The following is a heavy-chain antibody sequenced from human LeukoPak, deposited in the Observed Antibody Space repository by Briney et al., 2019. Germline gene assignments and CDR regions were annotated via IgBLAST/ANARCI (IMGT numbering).Heavy chain of an antibody. CDR2: ITGSGGNT. CDR3: AKWGDYDVLTGYYVPDY. Sequence: GASLRLSCAASGFAFSNYAMSWVRQAPGKGLEWVSAITGSGGNTYYADSVKGRFTISRDNSKNTVFLQINSLRAEDTAVYYCAKWGDYDVLTGYYVPDYWGQGTLVTVSS. J-gene: IGHJ4*02. CDR1: GFAFSNYA. D-gene: IGHD3-9*01. V-gene: IGHV3-23*01.